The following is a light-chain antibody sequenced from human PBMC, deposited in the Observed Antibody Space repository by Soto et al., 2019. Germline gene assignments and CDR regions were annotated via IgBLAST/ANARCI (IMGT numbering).Light chain of an antibody. CDR3: SSYTSGSTLEV. Sequence: QSVLTQPASVSGSPGQSITISCTGTSSDVGGYNYVSWYQHHPGKAPKLMIYEVSNRPSGVSNRFSGSKSGNTASLTISGLQAEDEADYYCSSYTSGSTLEVFGTGTKLTV. J-gene: IGLJ1*01. V-gene: IGLV2-14*01. CDR2: EVS. CDR1: SSDVGGYNY.